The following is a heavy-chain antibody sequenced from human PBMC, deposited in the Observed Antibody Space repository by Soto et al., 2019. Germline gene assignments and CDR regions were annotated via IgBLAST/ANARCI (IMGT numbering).Heavy chain of an antibody. D-gene: IGHD3-3*01. J-gene: IGHJ4*02. Sequence: RRLFCAALGFTFRSYGIDLGRQPPRKRLGGVAVISYDGSNKYYADSVKGRFTISRDNSKNTLYLQMDSLRAEDTAVYYCAKDLSGAICGVVTPHPAARGYWGQGTLVTVSS. CDR2: ISYDGSNK. V-gene: IGHV3-30*18. CDR3: AKDLSGAICGVVTPHPAARGY. CDR1: GFTFRSYG.